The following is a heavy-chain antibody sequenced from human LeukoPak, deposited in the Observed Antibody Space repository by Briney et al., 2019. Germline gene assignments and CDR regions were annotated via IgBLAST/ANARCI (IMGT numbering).Heavy chain of an antibody. D-gene: IGHD6-13*01. J-gene: IGHJ6*03. Sequence: GGSLRLSCAASGFTFSSYAMSWVRQAPGKGLEWVSAISWNSGSIGYADSVKGRFTISRDNAKNSLYLQMNSLRAEDTALYYCAKALGAAASLSAYYYYYMDVWGKGTTVTVSS. CDR3: AKALGAAASLSAYYYYYMDV. V-gene: IGHV3-9*01. CDR1: GFTFSSYA. CDR2: ISWNSGSI.